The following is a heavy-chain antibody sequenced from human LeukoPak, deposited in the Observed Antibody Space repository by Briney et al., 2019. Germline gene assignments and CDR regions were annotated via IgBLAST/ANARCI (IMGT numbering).Heavy chain of an antibody. D-gene: IGHD3-22*01. CDR1: GYTFTSYG. CDR3: AREGRGANYDSSGYFGY. Sequence: GASVKVSCKASGYTFTSYGISWVRQAPGQGLEWMGWISAYNGNTNYAQKLQGRVTMTTDTSTSTAYMELRSLRSDDTAVYYCAREGRGANYDSSGYFGYWGQGTLVTVSS. V-gene: IGHV1-18*01. CDR2: ISAYNGNT. J-gene: IGHJ4*02.